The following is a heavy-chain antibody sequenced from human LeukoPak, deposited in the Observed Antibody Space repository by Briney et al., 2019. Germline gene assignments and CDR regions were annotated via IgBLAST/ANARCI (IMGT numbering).Heavy chain of an antibody. D-gene: IGHD4-23*01. CDR1: GFTISSYW. J-gene: IGHJ4*02. Sequence: GGSLRLSCAASGFTISSYWMNWVRQAPGKGLVWVSRIASDGSSTTYADSVRGRFSISRDNAKNTLYPQMNSLRVEDTAVYYCARGRPHGNDYWGQGTLVTVSS. CDR3: ARGRPHGNDY. CDR2: IASDGSST. V-gene: IGHV3-74*01.